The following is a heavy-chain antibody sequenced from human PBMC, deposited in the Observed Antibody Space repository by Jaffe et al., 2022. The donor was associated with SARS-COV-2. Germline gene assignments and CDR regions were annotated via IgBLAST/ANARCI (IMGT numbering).Heavy chain of an antibody. D-gene: IGHD5-18*01. J-gene: IGHJ4*02. V-gene: IGHV4-30-4*01. CDR3: ARAPVDTAMVTAGSYFDY. Sequence: QVQLQESGPGLVKPSQTLSLTCTVSGGSISSGDYYWSWIRQPPGKGLEWIGYIYYSGSTYYNPSLKSRVTISVDTSKNQFSLKLSSVTAADTAVYYCARAPVDTAMVTAGSYFDYWGQGTLVTVSS. CDR2: IYYSGST. CDR1: GGSISSGDYY.